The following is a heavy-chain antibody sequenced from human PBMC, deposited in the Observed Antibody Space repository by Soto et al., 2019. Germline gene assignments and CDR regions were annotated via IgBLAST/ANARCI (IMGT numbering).Heavy chain of an antibody. CDR3: ARLPNKSPQN. CDR1: GFTFSSYW. Sequence: EVQLVESGGGLVQPGGSLRLSCAASGFTFSSYWMPWVRQAPGKGLVWVSSISTVASSTSYADPVKGRFTISRDNAKNTLYLQMNSVRAEDTAVYYCARLPNKSPQNWGQGTLVIVSP. J-gene: IGHJ1*01. V-gene: IGHV3-74*01. CDR2: ISTVASST.